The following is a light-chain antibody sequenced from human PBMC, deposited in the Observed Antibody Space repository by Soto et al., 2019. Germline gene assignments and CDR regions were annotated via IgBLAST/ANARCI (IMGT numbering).Light chain of an antibody. CDR1: QTLSNR. CDR2: VTS. CDR3: HQRQSWPRT. J-gene: IGKJ1*01. Sequence: EIVLTQSPATLSSFPGERVTLSCRASQTLSNRLAWYQHKPGQAPRLLIYVTSNRATGIPARFSGSGSGTDYTLTISSLEPEDSAVYYCHQRQSWPRTFGHGPKVDIK. V-gene: IGKV3-11*01.